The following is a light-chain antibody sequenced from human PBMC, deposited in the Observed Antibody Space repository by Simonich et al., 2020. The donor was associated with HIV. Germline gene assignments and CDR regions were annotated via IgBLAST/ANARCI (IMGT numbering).Light chain of an antibody. CDR2: WAS. CDR3: QQYYSTPT. Sequence: DIVMTQSPDSLAVSLGERATINCKSSQSVLYNSYNKNYLAWYQQKPRQPPKLLIYWASTRESGVPDRFSGSGSGTDFTLTISSLQAEDVAVYFCQQYYSTPTFGQGTKVEIK. V-gene: IGKV4-1*01. CDR1: QSVLYNSYNKNY. J-gene: IGKJ1*01.